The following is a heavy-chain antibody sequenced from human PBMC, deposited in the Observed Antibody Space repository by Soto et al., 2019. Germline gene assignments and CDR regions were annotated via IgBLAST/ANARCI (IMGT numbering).Heavy chain of an antibody. CDR1: GINFSTYA. CDR2: ITSLGST. V-gene: IGHV3-23*01. D-gene: IGHD2-15*01. J-gene: IGHJ4*02. CDR3: AKGPLIVVVPFEY. Sequence: EVQLLESGGGLVQPGGSLRLSCAASGINFSTYAMSWVRQAPGKGLEWVSTITSLGSTYYPDFVKGRFTISRDSSKNLLYLKTNSRRDEETAVYYWAKGPLIVVVPFEYWGQGTLVTVSA.